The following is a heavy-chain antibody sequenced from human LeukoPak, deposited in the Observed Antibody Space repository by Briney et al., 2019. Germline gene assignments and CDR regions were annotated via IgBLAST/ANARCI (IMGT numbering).Heavy chain of an antibody. D-gene: IGHD2-2*01. CDR3: ARGGGYCSSTSCYGVQFDY. J-gene: IGHJ4*02. V-gene: IGHV1-46*01. Sequence: GASVKVSCKASGYTFTSYYMHWVRQASGQGLEWMGIINPSGGSTSYAQKFQGRVTMTRDMSTSTVYMEPSSLRSEDTAVYYCARGGGYCSSTSCYGVQFDYWGQGTLVTVSS. CDR2: INPSGGST. CDR1: GYTFTSYY.